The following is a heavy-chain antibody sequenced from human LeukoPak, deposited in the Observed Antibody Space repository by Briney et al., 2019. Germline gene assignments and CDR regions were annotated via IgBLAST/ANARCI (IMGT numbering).Heavy chain of an antibody. D-gene: IGHD3-22*01. CDR1: GFTVSSNY. Sequence: PGGSLRLSCAASGFTVSSNYMSWVRQAPGKGLEWVSVIYSGGSTYYADSVKGRFTISRDNAKNSLYLQMNSLRAEDTALYYCAKGDYDSSGYYYSPLFDYWGQGTLVTVSS. V-gene: IGHV3-53*05. J-gene: IGHJ4*02. CDR3: AKGDYDSSGYYYSPLFDY. CDR2: IYSGGST.